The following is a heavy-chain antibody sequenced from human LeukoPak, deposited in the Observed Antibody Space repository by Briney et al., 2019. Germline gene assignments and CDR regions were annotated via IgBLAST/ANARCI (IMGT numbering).Heavy chain of an antibody. CDR2: IHSGGTT. CDR1: GDSITDDY. J-gene: IGHJ6*03. CDR3: ARDNGSGYTYGYEHYYYYIDV. Sequence: SETLSLTCTVSGDSITDDYYTWIRQPAGKGLEWIGRIHSGGTTNYNPSLMSRVTLSIDTSKKQISLRLTSMTAADTALYYCARDNGSGYTYGYEHYYYYIDVWGKGTTVTVSS. V-gene: IGHV4-4*07. D-gene: IGHD5-18*01.